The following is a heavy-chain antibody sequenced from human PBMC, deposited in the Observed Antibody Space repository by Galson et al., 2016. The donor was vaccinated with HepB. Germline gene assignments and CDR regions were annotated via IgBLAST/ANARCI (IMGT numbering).Heavy chain of an antibody. CDR3: ARVYGEPISYYYYGMDV. CDR2: IYNTGST. CDR1: GGSISSYY. D-gene: IGHD4-17*01. V-gene: IGHV4-59*08. Sequence: SETLSLTCSVSGGSISSYYWSWIRQPPGKGLEWIGYIYNTGSTNYNPSLKSRVTMSVDTSKNQFSLKLSSVTAADTAVYYCARVYGEPISYYYYGMDVWGQGTTVTVSS. J-gene: IGHJ6*02.